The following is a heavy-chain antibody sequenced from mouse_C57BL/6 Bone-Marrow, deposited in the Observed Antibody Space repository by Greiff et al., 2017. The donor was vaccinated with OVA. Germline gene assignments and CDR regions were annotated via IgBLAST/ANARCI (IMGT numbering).Heavy chain of an antibody. CDR2: ISYDGSN. J-gene: IGHJ1*03. D-gene: IGHD1-1*01. Sequence: EVKLEESGPGLVKPSQSLSLTCSVTGYSITSGYYWNWIRQFPGNKLEWMGYISYDGSNNYNPSLKNRISITRDTSKNQFFLKLNSVTTEDTATYYCAGYYYGSNYDWYFDVWGTGTTVTVSS. CDR1: GYSITSGYY. V-gene: IGHV3-6*01. CDR3: AGYYYGSNYDWYFDV.